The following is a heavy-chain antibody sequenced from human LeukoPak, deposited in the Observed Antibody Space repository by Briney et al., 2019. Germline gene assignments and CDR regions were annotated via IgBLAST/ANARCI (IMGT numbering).Heavy chain of an antibody. Sequence: PSETLSLTCTVSGGSISSGDYYWSWIRQPPGKGLEWIGYIYYSGSTYYNPSLKSRVTISVDTSKNQFSLKLSSVTAADTAVYYCARGQQLVRGSEDWFDPWGQGTLVTVSS. CDR1: GGSISSGDYY. V-gene: IGHV4-30-4*01. J-gene: IGHJ5*02. D-gene: IGHD6-13*01. CDR3: ARGQQLVRGSEDWFDP. CDR2: IYYSGST.